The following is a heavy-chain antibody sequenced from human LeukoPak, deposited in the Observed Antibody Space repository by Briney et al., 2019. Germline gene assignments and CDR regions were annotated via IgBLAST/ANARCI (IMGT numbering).Heavy chain of an antibody. CDR2: INAGNGNT. D-gene: IGHD3-10*01. CDR1: GYTFTSYA. J-gene: IGHJ6*04. Sequence: ASVKVSCKASGYTFTSYAMHRVRQAPGQRLEWMGWINAGNGNTKYSQKFQGRVTITRDTSASTAYMELSSLRSEDTAVYYCAREGEFYGMDVWGKGTTVTVSS. V-gene: IGHV1-3*01. CDR3: AREGEFYGMDV.